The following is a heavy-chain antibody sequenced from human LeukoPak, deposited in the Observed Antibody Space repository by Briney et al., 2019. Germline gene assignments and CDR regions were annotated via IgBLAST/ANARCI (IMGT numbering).Heavy chain of an antibody. Sequence: SWVRPPPGKGLEWIGEIYHSGSTNYNPSLKSRVTISVDESKNQFSLKLSSVTAADTAVYYCARDHDFDWHLVSSPYYYYGMDVWGQGTTVTVSS. V-gene: IGHV4-4*02. CDR2: IYHSGST. J-gene: IGHJ6*02. D-gene: IGHD3-9*01. CDR3: ARDHDFDWHLVSSPYYYYGMDV.